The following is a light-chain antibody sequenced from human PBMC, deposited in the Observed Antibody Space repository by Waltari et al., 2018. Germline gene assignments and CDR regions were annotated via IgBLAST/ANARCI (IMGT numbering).Light chain of an antibody. V-gene: IGLV3-9*01. J-gene: IGLJ3*02. Sequence: SYELTQPVSVSVAQGQTAKITWWGDNIGMKNVHWYQHRPGQAPLLVLYRDDNRPPGIPDRFSGSNSGNTATLTISGAQAGDEAAYYCQVWDNSNGVFGGGT. CDR2: RDD. CDR3: QVWDNSNGV. CDR1: NIGMKN.